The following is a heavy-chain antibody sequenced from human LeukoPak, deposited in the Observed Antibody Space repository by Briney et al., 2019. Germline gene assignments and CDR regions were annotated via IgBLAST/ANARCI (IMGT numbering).Heavy chain of an antibody. V-gene: IGHV1-3*01. CDR2: INAGNGNT. CDR3: ARLMVDEYSSSPRDYYYYMDV. J-gene: IGHJ6*03. Sequence: ASVKVSCKASGYTFTSYAMHWVRQAPGQRLEWMGWINAGNGNTKYSQKFQGRVTITTDESTSTAYMELSSLRSEDTAVYYCARLMVDEYSSSPRDYYYYMDVWGKGTTVTVSS. D-gene: IGHD6-6*01. CDR1: GYTFTSYA.